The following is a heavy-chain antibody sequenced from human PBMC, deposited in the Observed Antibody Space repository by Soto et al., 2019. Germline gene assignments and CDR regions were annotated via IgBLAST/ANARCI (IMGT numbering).Heavy chain of an antibody. CDR1: GDTFSTYT. Sequence: QVQLVQSGAEVKKPGSSVKVSCKASGDTFSTYTITWMRQAPGQGLEWLEGIFPRPATSNYAQKFQGRVTITADESTNTAYMELSSLRSEDTAVYYCAREGLVLVPTTVNSDYYYYAMDVWGQGTTVTVSS. CDR3: AREGLVLVPTTVNSDYYYYAMDV. J-gene: IGHJ6*02. CDR2: IFPRPATS. V-gene: IGHV1-69*16. D-gene: IGHD2-2*01.